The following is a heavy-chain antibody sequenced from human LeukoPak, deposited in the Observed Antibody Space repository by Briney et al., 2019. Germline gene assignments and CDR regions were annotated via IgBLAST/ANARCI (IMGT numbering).Heavy chain of an antibody. Sequence: SETLSLTCSVSGYSISSGYYWTWIRQPPGKGLEWIGSISQSGTTFNNPSLKSRITTSVDTSMNQFSLKLTSVTAADKAVYYCAREGSCSGGTCLDSWGRGTLVTVSS. V-gene: IGHV4-38-2*02. CDR1: GYSISSGYY. D-gene: IGHD2-15*01. CDR3: AREGSCSGGTCLDS. CDR2: ISQSGTT. J-gene: IGHJ4*02.